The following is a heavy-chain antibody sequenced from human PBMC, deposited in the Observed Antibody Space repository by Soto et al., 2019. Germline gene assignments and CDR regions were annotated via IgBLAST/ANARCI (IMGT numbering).Heavy chain of an antibody. D-gene: IGHD2-21*02. Sequence: QVRLQQWGAGLLKPSETLSLTCAVYGGSIGGYYWTWIRQAPGKGLEWIGEINHSGTINFDPSLRSRLTISLDTSKKEFSLKLSSVTDADTATYYCARADRTLVTSYSLDVWGQGTTVTVSS. CDR2: INHSGTI. J-gene: IGHJ6*02. V-gene: IGHV4-34*01. CDR3: ARADRTLVTSYSLDV. CDR1: GGSIGGYY.